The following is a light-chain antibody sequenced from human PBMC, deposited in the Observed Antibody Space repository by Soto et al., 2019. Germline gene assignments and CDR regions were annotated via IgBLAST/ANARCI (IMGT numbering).Light chain of an antibody. V-gene: IGKV1-33*01. CDR3: QQYDNPFT. CDR2: DAS. J-gene: IGKJ3*01. CDR1: QDISNY. Sequence: DIQMTQSPSSLSASVGDRVTITCQASQDISNYLNWYQQKPGKAPKLLIYDASNLETGVPSRFSGSGSGTDFTFTISSLQPEDIATYYCQQYDNPFTFGPGTQVDIK.